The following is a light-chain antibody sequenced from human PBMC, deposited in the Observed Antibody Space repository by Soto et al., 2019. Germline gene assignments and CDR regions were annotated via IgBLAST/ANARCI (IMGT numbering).Light chain of an antibody. V-gene: IGKV3-15*01. CDR3: QQYNWPPYT. J-gene: IGKJ2*01. CDR1: QSVSSN. CDR2: GAS. Sequence: EIVMTQSPATLSVSPGERATLSCRASQSVSSNLAWYQQKPGQAPRLLIYGASTRATGIPARFSGSGSGTDFTLTISRLQSEDFAVYYCQQYNWPPYTFGQGTKLEIK.